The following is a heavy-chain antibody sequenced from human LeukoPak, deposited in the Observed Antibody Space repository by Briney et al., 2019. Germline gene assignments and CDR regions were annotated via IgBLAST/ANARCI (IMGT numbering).Heavy chain of an antibody. CDR2: IYHSGST. CDR1: GGSISSGGYS. V-gene: IGHV4-30-2*01. CDR3: ARAYRSAPNVYCSSTSCPWYFDL. Sequence: PSETLSLTCAVSGGSISSGGYSWSWIRQPPGKGLEWIGYIYHSGSTCYNPSLKSRVTISVDRSKNQFSLKLSSVTAADTAVYYCARAYRSAPNVYCSSTSCPWYFDLWGRGTLVTVSS. J-gene: IGHJ2*01. D-gene: IGHD2-2*01.